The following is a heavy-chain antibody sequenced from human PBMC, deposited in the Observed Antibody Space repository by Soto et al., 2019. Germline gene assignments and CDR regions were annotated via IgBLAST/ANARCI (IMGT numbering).Heavy chain of an antibody. J-gene: IGHJ4*02. CDR1: GGSISSGDYY. CDR2: IYYSVST. Sequence: SETLSLTCTVSGGSISSGDYYWSWIRQPAGKGLEWIGYIYYSVSTYYNPSLKSRVTISVDTSKNQFSLKLSSVTAADTAVYYCAREVVVTAIPGDYWGQGTLVTVSS. V-gene: IGHV4-30-4*01. CDR3: AREVVVTAIPGDY. D-gene: IGHD2-21*02.